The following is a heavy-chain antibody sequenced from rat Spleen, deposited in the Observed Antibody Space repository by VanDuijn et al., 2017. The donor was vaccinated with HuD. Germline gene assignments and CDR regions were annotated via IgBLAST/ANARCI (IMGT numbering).Heavy chain of an antibody. CDR1: GCTFSDYY. CDR3: ARQNARYVYSGLDY. Sequence: EVQLVESNGGLVQPGRSLKLSCAASGCTFSDYYMAWVRQAPTKGLEWVATINYDGAITYYRDSVKGRFTISRDNAKSTLYLQLDSLRSEETATYYFARQNARYVYSGLDYWGQGVIVTVSS. D-gene: IGHD1-6*01. V-gene: IGHV5-29*01. CDR2: INYDGAIT. J-gene: IGHJ2*01.